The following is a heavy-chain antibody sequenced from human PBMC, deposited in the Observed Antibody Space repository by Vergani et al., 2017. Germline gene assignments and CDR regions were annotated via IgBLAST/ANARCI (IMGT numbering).Heavy chain of an antibody. CDR2: IRSKAYGGTT. CDR3: TRVGDGDYVIGFGFDY. D-gene: IGHD4-17*01. Sequence: EVQLVESGGGLVQPGRSLRLSCTASGFTFGEYAMSWFRQAPGKGLEWVGFIRSKAYGGTTEYAASVKGRFTISRDDSKSIAYLQMNSLKTEDTAVYYCTRVGDGDYVIGFGFDYWGQGTLVTVSS. CDR1: GFTFGEYA. V-gene: IGHV3-49*03. J-gene: IGHJ4*02.